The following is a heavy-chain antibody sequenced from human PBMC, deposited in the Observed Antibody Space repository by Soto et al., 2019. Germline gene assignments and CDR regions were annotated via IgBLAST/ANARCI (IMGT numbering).Heavy chain of an antibody. V-gene: IGHV3-11*01. CDR1: EFTFSDYY. CDR2: ISSSGNTI. Sequence: QVQLVESEGGLVRPGESLRLSCAASEFTFSDYYMSWIRQAPGKGLEWVSYISSSGNTIYYADSVKGRFTISRDYAKNSLYLQMNSLRAEDTAVYYCARRYSGGRAFDICGQGTIVTVSS. D-gene: IGHD5-12*01. J-gene: IGHJ3*02. CDR3: ARRYSGGRAFDI.